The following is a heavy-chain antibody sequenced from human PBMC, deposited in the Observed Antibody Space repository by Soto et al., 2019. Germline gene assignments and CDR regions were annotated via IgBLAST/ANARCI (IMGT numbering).Heavy chain of an antibody. D-gene: IGHD1-1*01. J-gene: IGHJ6*02. V-gene: IGHV4-31*03. Sequence: PSETLSLTCTVSGGSISSGGYYWSWIRQHPGKGLEWIGYIYYSGSTYYNPSLKSRVTISVDTSKNQFPLKLSSVTAADTAVYYCARGTGNSYYYYGMDVWGQGTTVTVSS. CDR1: GGSISSGGYY. CDR2: IYYSGST. CDR3: ARGTGNSYYYYGMDV.